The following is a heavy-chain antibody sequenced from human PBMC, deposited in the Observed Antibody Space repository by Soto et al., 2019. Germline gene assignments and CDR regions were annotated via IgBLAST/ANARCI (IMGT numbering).Heavy chain of an antibody. J-gene: IGHJ5*02. CDR3: ASIYDSSGYYYGNNWFDP. Sequence: SETMSLTCTVSGGSISSGDCYWSWISQHPGKGLEWIGYIYYSGSTYYNPSLKSRVTISVDTSKNQFSLKLSSVTAADTAVYYCASIYDSSGYYYGNNWFDPWGQGTLVTVSS. V-gene: IGHV4-31*03. CDR2: IYYSGST. CDR1: GGSISSGDCY. D-gene: IGHD3-22*01.